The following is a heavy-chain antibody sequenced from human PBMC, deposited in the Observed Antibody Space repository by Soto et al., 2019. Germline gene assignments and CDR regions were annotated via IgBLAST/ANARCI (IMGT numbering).Heavy chain of an antibody. Sequence: PGGSPRLSCAASGFTFSNFWMSWARQAPGKGLEWVANIKGDGSVTQYVASVEGRFTISRDNAKYSLYLQMNSLRVEDTALYYCVIPTRSVRGMDVWGQGTTVTVSS. D-gene: IGHD6-6*01. CDR1: GFTFSNFW. J-gene: IGHJ6*02. V-gene: IGHV3-7*03. CDR2: IKGDGSVT. CDR3: VIPTRSVRGMDV.